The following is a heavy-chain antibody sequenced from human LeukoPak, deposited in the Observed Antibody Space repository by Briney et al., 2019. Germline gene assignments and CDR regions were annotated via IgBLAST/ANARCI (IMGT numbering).Heavy chain of an antibody. D-gene: IGHD1-7*01. Sequence: PSETLSLTCTVSGGSISSSSYYWGWIRQPPGKGLEWIGSIYYSGSTYYNPSLKSRVTISVDTSKNQFSQKLSSVTAADTAVYYCAGPQTGTTIYGSPGAFDIWGQGTMVTVSS. CDR3: AGPQTGTTIYGSPGAFDI. CDR2: IYYSGST. V-gene: IGHV4-39*07. CDR1: GGSISSSSYY. J-gene: IGHJ3*02.